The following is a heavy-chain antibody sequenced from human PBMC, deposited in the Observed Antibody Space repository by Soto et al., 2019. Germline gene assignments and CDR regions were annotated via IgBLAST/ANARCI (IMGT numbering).Heavy chain of an antibody. V-gene: IGHV3-64D*08. CDR1: GFTFSSYA. J-gene: IGHJ6*02. CDR3: VQDLGYSSSPYYGMDV. D-gene: IGHD6-13*01. Sequence: TWGSLRLSCSAAGFTFSSYAMHWVCQAPGKGLEYVSAISSNGGSTYYADSVKGRFTISRDNSKNTLYLQMSSLRAEDTAVYYCVQDLGYSSSPYYGMDVWGQGTTVTVSS. CDR2: ISSNGGST.